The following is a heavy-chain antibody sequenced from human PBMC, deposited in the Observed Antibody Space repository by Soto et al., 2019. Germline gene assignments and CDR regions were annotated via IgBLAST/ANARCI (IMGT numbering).Heavy chain of an antibody. V-gene: IGHV1-2*04. Sequence: QVQLVQSGAEVKKPGASVKVSCKASGYTFTGYYMHWVRQAPGQGLEWMGWINPNSGGTNYAQKFQGWVTMTSDTSISTAYMELSRLRSDDTAVYYCARQIGGGSFNSYYYYYGMDVWGQGTTVTVSS. D-gene: IGHD2-15*01. J-gene: IGHJ6*02. CDR2: INPNSGGT. CDR1: GYTFTGYY. CDR3: ARQIGGGSFNSYYYYYGMDV.